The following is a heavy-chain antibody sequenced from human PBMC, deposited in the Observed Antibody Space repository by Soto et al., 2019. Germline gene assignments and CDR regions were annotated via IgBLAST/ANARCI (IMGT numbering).Heavy chain of an antibody. D-gene: IGHD5-18*01. J-gene: IGHJ4*02. Sequence: APVKVSCKASGGTFSSYAISWVRQAPGQGLEWMGGIIPIFGTANYAQKFQGRVTITADESTSTAYMELSSLRSEDTAVYYCARGGERGYSYGYLFFDYWGQGTLVTVSS. CDR1: GGTFSSYA. CDR2: IIPIFGTA. V-gene: IGHV1-69*13. CDR3: ARGGERGYSYGYLFFDY.